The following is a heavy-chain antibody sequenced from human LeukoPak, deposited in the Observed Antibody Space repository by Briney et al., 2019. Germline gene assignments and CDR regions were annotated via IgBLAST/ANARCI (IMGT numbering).Heavy chain of an antibody. CDR2: ISGSGGST. V-gene: IGHV3-23*01. CDR3: AKSTSYYYDSSGYFSYYYYGMDV. CDR1: GFTFSSYA. J-gene: IGHJ6*02. Sequence: GGSLRLSCAAPGFTFSSYAMSWVRQAPGKGLEWVSAISGSGGSTYYADSVKGRFTISRDNSKNTLYLQMNSLRAEDTAVYYCAKSTSYYYDSSGYFSYYYYGMDVWGQGTTVTVSS. D-gene: IGHD3-22*01.